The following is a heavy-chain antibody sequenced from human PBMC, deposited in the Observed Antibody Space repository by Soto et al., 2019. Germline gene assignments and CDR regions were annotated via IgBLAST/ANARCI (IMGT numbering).Heavy chain of an antibody. CDR1: GFTFNNYN. CDR2: ISFDGTTD. D-gene: IGHD2-2*02. J-gene: IGHJ6*04. V-gene: IGHV3-30-3*01. Sequence: GWSLRLSCAASGFTFNNYNLHLVRQAPGNSLESVAVISFDGTTDYYADSVKGRFTVSRDNSKNTLSLQMDSLRPEDTAVYYCARDNRDCSSFNCYNPGRVFGLDVWGEGTKVTVSS. CDR3: ARDNRDCSSFNCYNPGRVFGLDV.